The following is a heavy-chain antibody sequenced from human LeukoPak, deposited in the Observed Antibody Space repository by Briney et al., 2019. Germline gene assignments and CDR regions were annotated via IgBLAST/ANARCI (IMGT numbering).Heavy chain of an antibody. CDR3: ANPYDFWSGFSAPHI. V-gene: IGHV3-30*02. Sequence: SGGSLRLSCAASGFTFSSYGMHWVRQAPGKGLEWVAFIRYDGSNKYYADSVKGRFTISRDNSKNTLYLQTNSLRAEDTAVYYCANPYDFWSGFSAPHIWGQGTMVTVSS. CDR1: GFTFSSYG. D-gene: IGHD3-3*01. CDR2: IRYDGSNK. J-gene: IGHJ3*02.